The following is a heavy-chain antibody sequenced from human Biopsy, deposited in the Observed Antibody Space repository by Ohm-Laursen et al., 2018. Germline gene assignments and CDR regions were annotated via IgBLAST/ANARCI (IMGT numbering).Heavy chain of an antibody. CDR3: ATKLTGYFHH. V-gene: IGHV1-69*06. CDR1: GGTFSNYG. CDR2: NIPILGTG. D-gene: IGHD3-9*01. Sequence: SVKVSCKAPGGTFSNYGVNWVRQAPGQGLEWLGGNIPILGTGNYAQKFQDRVTIAADTSTSTATMELRSLRSDDTAVYYCATKLTGYFHHWGQGTLVIVSS. J-gene: IGHJ1*01.